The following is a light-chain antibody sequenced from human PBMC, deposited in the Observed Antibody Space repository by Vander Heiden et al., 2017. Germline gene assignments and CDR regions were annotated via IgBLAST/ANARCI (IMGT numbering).Light chain of an antibody. CDR2: DDS. V-gene: IGLV2-11*01. CDR3: GSYASSYTIVV. CDR1: SSDIGGYNY. Sequence: QSALTQPRSLSGSPRQSVTLPCTRTSSDIGGYNYVSWYQQHPGKAPKLMIYDDSKRPSGVPDRFSGSKSGNTASLTITGHQAGDEADYYCGSYASSYTIVVFGGGTKLTVL. J-gene: IGLJ2*01.